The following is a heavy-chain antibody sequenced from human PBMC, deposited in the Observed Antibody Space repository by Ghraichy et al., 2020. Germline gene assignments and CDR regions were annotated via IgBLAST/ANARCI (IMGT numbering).Heavy chain of an antibody. V-gene: IGHV3-23*01. J-gene: IGHJ4*02. CDR2: ISGNGYST. CDR1: GFTFSKYD. CDR3: AKVQSVFGVVTIRGYFDY. D-gene: IGHD3-3*01. Sequence: GSLRLSCAASGFTFSKYDMTWVRQAPGKGLEWVSTISGNGYSTYYANSVKGRLTISRDNSENTLFLQMNSLRAEDTAVYYCAKVQSVFGVVTIRGYFDYWGRGTLVTVSS.